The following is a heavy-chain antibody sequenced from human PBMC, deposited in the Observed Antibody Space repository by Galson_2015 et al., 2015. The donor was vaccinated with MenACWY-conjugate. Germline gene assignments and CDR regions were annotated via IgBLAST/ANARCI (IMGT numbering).Heavy chain of an antibody. J-gene: IGHJ6*03. V-gene: IGHV3-49*04. CDR2: IRGKAYGETT. Sequence: SLRLSCAASGFTFGDYGMNWVRQAPGKGLEWVGFIRGKAYGETTDYAASVRGRFTISRDDSNSITYLQMNSLKTEDTAIYYCTRVCTTTRCTSSNYFYYMDVWGIGTTVTVSS. CDR1: GFTFGDYG. CDR3: TRVCTTTRCTSSNYFYYMDV. D-gene: IGHD2-2*01.